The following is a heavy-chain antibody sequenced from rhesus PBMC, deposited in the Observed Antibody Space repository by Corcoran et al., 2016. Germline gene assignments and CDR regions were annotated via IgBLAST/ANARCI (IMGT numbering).Heavy chain of an antibody. Sequence: QLQLQESGPGLVKPSETLSLTCAVSGGSISSSHWRWSRQAPGKGLEWIGYIGGSSGSTNYNPSLKSRVTLSVDTSKNQLSLKLSSVTAADTAVYYCARHGAAGGLDSWGQGVVVTISS. CDR1: GGSISSSH. D-gene: IGHD6-25*01. CDR2: IGGSSGST. J-gene: IGHJ6*01. V-gene: IGHV4-169*01. CDR3: ARHGAAGGLDS.